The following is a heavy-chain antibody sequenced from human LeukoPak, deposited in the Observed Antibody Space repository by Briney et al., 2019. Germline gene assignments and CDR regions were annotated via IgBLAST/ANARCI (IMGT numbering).Heavy chain of an antibody. J-gene: IGHJ4*02. V-gene: IGHV3-7*04. CDR3: ARDHWDGIAVAGLDY. CDR2: IKQDGSEK. CDR1: GFTFSSYW. Sequence: PGGSLRLSCAASGFTFSSYWMSWVRQAPGKGLEWVANIKQDGSEKYYVDSVKGRFTTSRDNAKNSLYLQMNSLRAEDTAVYYCARDHWDGIAVAGLDYWGQGTLVTVSS. D-gene: IGHD6-19*01.